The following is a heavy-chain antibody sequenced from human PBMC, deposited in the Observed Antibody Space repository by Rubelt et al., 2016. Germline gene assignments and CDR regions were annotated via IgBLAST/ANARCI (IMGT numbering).Heavy chain of an antibody. Sequence: GLVKPSETLSLTCTVSGGSISSSSYYWGWIRQPPGKGLEWIGSIYHSGSTYYNPSLKSRVSLSVATSKNQFSLNLSAVTAADTAVYYCARGDTVLLWFGELHNWFDPWGQGTLVTVSS. CDR2: IYHSGST. J-gene: IGHJ5*02. CDR3: ARGDTVLLWFGELHNWFDP. V-gene: IGHV4-39*07. D-gene: IGHD3-10*01. CDR1: GGSISSSSYY.